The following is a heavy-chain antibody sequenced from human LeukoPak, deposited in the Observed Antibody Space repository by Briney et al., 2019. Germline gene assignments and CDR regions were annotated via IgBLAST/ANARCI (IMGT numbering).Heavy chain of an antibody. CDR3: ARQASYYYDSSGNFDY. Sequence: ASVKVSCKASGGTLSSYAISWVRRAPGQGLEWMGGIIPIFGTANYAQKFQGRVTITADESTSTAYMELSSLRSEDTAVYYCARQASYYYDSSGNFDYWGQGTLVTVSS. V-gene: IGHV1-69*13. J-gene: IGHJ4*02. CDR1: GGTLSSYA. CDR2: IIPIFGTA. D-gene: IGHD3-22*01.